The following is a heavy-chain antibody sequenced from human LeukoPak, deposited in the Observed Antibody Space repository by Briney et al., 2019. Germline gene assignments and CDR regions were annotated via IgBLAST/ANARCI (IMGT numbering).Heavy chain of an antibody. CDR3: ARERFCGGDCSILDY. Sequence: GGSLRLSCAASGFTFSSYSINWVRQAPGKGLEWVSSISSSSSYIYYADSVKGRFTISRDNAKNSLYLQMNSLRAEDTAVYYCARERFCGGDCSILDYWGQGTLVTVSS. D-gene: IGHD2-21*01. CDR2: ISSSSSYI. V-gene: IGHV3-21*01. J-gene: IGHJ4*02. CDR1: GFTFSSYS.